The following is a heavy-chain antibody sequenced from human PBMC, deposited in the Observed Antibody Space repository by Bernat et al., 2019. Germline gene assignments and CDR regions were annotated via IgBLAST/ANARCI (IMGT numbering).Heavy chain of an antibody. CDR2: ITSGGSI. D-gene: IGHD3-22*01. CDR3: AAGPDDRKIGY. Sequence: QVQVQESGPGLVNPSQTLSPTCSFPGGSISSGNYNGNWIGQHPGGGLEWLGCITSGGSIYYRTALNIRVTISVDTSTNQFSLTMSSVTAADTAVYYCAAGPDDRKIGYWGQGTLVTVSS. J-gene: IGHJ4*02. CDR1: GGSISSGNYN. V-gene: IGHV4-31*03.